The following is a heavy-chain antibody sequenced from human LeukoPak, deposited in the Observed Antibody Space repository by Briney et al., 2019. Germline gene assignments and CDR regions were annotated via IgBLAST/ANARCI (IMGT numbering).Heavy chain of an antibody. CDR1: GFTLSTYT. J-gene: IGHJ3*02. D-gene: IGHD6-6*01. V-gene: IGHV3-48*02. CDR3: AREYSSSSGRAFDI. CDR2: ISSSSSTM. Sequence: PGGSLGLSCAASGFTLSTYTVNWVRQAPGKGLQWFSYISSSSSTMYYADSVKGRFTISRDNAKNSLYLQMNSLRDEDTAVYYCAREYSSSSGRAFDIWGQGTMVTVSS.